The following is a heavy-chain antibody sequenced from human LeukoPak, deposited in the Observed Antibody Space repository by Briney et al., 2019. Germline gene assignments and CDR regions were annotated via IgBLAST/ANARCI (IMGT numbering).Heavy chain of an antibody. CDR2: INPNSGGT. D-gene: IGHD2-8*01. V-gene: IGHV1-2*02. J-gene: IGHJ4*02. CDR1: GYTFTGYY. Sequence: ASVKVSCKASGYTFTGYYMHWVRQAPGQGLEWMGWINPNSGGTNYAQKFQGRVTMTRDTSISTAYMELSRLRSDDTAAYYCARVKTSCTNGVCYTDFDYWGQGTLVTVSS. CDR3: ARVKTSCTNGVCYTDFDY.